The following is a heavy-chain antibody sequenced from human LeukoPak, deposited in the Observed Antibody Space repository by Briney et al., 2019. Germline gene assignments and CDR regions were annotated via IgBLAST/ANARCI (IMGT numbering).Heavy chain of an antibody. J-gene: IGHJ5*02. D-gene: IGHD1-26*01. Sequence: SGGSLRLSCAASGFTFRSNTMHWVRQAPGKGLEWVAVISSDGSNKYYADSVKGRFTISRDNSKNTLYLQMNSLRAEDTAVYYCAKDGEWELQRPDWFDPWGQGTLVTVSS. CDR2: ISSDGSNK. CDR1: GFTFRSNT. V-gene: IGHV3-30-3*01. CDR3: AKDGEWELQRPDWFDP.